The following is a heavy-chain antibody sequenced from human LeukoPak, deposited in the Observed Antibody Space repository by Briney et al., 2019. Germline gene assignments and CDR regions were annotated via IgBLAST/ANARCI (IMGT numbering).Heavy chain of an antibody. CDR1: GYTFTSYG. CDR2: ISAYNGNT. V-gene: IGHV1-18*01. Sequence: ASVKASGRASGYTFTSYGISWVRQAPRQGLEWLGWISAYNGNTNYAQKLQGRVTMTTDTSTSTAYMELRSLRSDDTAVYYCARGGGRITVTIYYFDYWGQGTLVTVSS. D-gene: IGHD4-17*01. J-gene: IGHJ4*02. CDR3: ARGGGRITVTIYYFDY.